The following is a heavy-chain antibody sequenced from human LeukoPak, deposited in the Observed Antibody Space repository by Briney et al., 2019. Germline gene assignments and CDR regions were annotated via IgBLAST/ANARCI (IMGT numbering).Heavy chain of an antibody. CDR2: LRQDGSEK. V-gene: IGHV3-7*01. Sequence: GGSLRLSCAASGFTFSSEWMNWVPQAQGKGLEWVANLRQDGSEKYYVDSVKGRFTISRDNAKNSLYLQMNSLRAEDTAVYYCARGSTVTTMGYYYGMDVWGQGTTVTVSS. D-gene: IGHD4-17*01. CDR3: ARGSTVTTMGYYYGMDV. CDR1: GFTFSSEW. J-gene: IGHJ6*02.